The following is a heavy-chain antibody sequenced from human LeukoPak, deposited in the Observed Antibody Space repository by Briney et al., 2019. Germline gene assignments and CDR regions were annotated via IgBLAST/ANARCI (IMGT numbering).Heavy chain of an antibody. D-gene: IGHD3-10*02. CDR3: ATSPYVRGWFDP. CDR1: GDSVSSNSAA. Sequence: SQTLSLTCAISGDSVSSNSAAWNWIRQSPSRGLEWLGRTYYRSKWYDDYAVSLKGRITINPDTSKNQFSLKLSSVTAADTAVYYCATSPYVRGWFDPWGQGTLVTVSS. V-gene: IGHV6-1*01. CDR2: TYYRSKWYD. J-gene: IGHJ5*02.